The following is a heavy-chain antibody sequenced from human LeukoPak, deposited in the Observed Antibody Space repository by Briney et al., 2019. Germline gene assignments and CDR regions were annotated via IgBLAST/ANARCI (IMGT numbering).Heavy chain of an antibody. D-gene: IGHD2-15*01. CDR1: GFTFSSYS. V-gene: IGHV3-21*01. J-gene: IGHJ4*02. CDR2: INSSSSYI. CDR3: ARDSAHCSGGSCYLPPTGHNN. Sequence: PGGSLRLSCAASGFTFSSYSMNWVRQAPGKGLEWVSSINSSSSYIYYADSVKGRFTISRDNAKNSLYLQMNSLRAEDTAVYYCARDSAHCSGGSCYLPPTGHNNWGQGTLVTVSS.